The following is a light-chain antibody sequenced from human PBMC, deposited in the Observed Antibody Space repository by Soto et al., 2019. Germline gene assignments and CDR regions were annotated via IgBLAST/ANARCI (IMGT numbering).Light chain of an antibody. Sequence: QSALTQPASVSGAPGQSITISCTGTSSDVGGYNYVSWYQQHPGKAPKLMIYDVSNRPSGVSKRFSGSKSGNTASLTISGLQAEDEADYYCRSYTSSSTRVFGGGPKLTVL. V-gene: IGLV2-14*01. CDR3: RSYTSSSTRV. CDR2: DVS. CDR1: SSDVGGYNY. J-gene: IGLJ2*01.